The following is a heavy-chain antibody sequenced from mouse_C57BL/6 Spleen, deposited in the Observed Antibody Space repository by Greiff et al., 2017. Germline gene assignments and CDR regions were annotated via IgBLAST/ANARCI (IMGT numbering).Heavy chain of an antibody. CDR2: ISYDGSN. Sequence: VQLQQSGPGLVKPSQSLSLTCSVTGYSITSGYYWNWIRQFPGNKLEWMGYISYDGSNNYNPSLKNRISITRDTSKNQFFLKLNSVTTEDTATYYCARGGGSGDYWGQGTTLTVSS. CDR3: ARGGGSGDY. CDR1: GYSITSGYY. D-gene: IGHD1-1*01. J-gene: IGHJ2*01. V-gene: IGHV3-6*01.